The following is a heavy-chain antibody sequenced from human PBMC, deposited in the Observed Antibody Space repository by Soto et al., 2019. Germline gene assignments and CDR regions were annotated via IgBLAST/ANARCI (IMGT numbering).Heavy chain of an antibody. V-gene: IGHV3-23*01. Sequence: EVQLLESGGGLVQPGGSLRLSCAASGFTFSSYAMSWVRQAPGKGLEWVSAISGSGGSTYYADSVKGRFTISRDNSKNTLYLQMNSLRAEDTAVFYCAKDCLALYGEYNWFDPWGQGTLVTVSS. CDR2: ISGSGGST. CDR3: AKDCLALYGEYNWFDP. D-gene: IGHD4-17*01. J-gene: IGHJ5*02. CDR1: GFTFSSYA.